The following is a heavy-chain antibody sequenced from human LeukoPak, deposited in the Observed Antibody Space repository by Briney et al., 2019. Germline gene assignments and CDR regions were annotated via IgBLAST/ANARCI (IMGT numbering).Heavy chain of an antibody. V-gene: IGHV1-2*02. CDR1: GYTFTGYY. D-gene: IGHD3-3*01. CDR2: INPNSGVT. CDR3: ARGYSDFWSGPDF. Sequence: ASVKVSCKASGYTFTGYYIHWVRQAPGQGLEWMGWINPNSGVTNYAQKFQGSVTMTRDTSVSTAFMDLDRLRSDDTAVYYCARGYSDFWSGPDFWGQGTLVTVSS. J-gene: IGHJ4*02.